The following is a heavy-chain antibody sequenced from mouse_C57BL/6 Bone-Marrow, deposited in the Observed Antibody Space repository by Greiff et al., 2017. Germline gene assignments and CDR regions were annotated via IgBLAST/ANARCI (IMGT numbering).Heavy chain of an antibody. CDR1: GYTFTSYD. V-gene: IGHV1-85*01. CDR2: IYPRDGST. J-gene: IGHJ4*01. CDR3: ARAGKGYAMDY. Sequence: VQRVESGPELVKPGASVKLSCKASGYTFTSYDINWVKQRPGQGLEWIGWIYPRDGSTKYNEKFKGKATLTVDTSSSTAYMELHSLTSEDSAVYFCARAGKGYAMDYWGQGTSVTVSA. D-gene: IGHD4-1*01.